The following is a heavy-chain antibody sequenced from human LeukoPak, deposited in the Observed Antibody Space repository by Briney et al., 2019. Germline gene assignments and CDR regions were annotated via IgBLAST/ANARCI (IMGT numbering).Heavy chain of an antibody. D-gene: IGHD3-10*01. V-gene: IGHV1-24*01. CDR2: FDPEDGET. Sequence: GASVKVSCKVSGYTLTELSMHWVRQAPGKGLEWMGGFDPEDGETIYAQKFQGRVTMTEDTSTDTAYMELSSLRSEDTAVYYCATFSPPGVRGVTADYYYYYGMDVWGQGTTVTVSS. CDR1: GYTLTELS. CDR3: ATFSPPGVRGVTADYYYYYGMDV. J-gene: IGHJ6*02.